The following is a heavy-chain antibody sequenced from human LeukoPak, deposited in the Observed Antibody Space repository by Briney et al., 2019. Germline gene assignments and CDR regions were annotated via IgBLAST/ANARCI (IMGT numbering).Heavy chain of an antibody. V-gene: IGHV3-53*01. CDR1: GFTVSSNY. J-gene: IGHJ3*02. D-gene: IGHD6-19*01. CDR3: ARDRGNTQWLVPLSNAFDI. CDR2: IYSGGST. Sequence: GGSLRLSCAASGFTVSSNYMSWVRQAPGKGLEWVSVIYSGGSTYYADSVKGRFTISRDNSKNTLYLQMNGLRAEDTAVYYCARDRGNTQWLVPLSNAFDIWGQGTMVTVSS.